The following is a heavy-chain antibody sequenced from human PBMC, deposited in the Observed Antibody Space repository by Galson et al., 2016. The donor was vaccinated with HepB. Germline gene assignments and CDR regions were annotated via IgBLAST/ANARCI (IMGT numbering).Heavy chain of an antibody. J-gene: IGHJ6*02. Sequence: QSGAEVKKPGESLRISCKASGYSFSTYSISWVRQMPGKGLEWMGRIDPSDSYTTSGPSFQGHVTISSDRSISTAYLQWSSLQASDSAMDYGARDNVDFYYAMDVWGQGTTVTVSS. CDR1: GYSFSTYS. D-gene: IGHD2-15*01. CDR2: IDPSDSYT. V-gene: IGHV5-10-1*01. CDR3: ARDNVDFYYAMDV.